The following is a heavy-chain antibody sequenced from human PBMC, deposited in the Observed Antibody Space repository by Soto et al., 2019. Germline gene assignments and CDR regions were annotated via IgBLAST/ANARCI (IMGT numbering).Heavy chain of an antibody. V-gene: IGHV1-18*04. CDR1: GYPFTSYG. CDR2: ISACNGNT. D-gene: IGHD3-10*01. CDR3: ARGDVYYYASNGWFDP. J-gene: IGHJ5*02. Sequence: GSGKVSFKASGYPFTSYGISSVRQAPGQGLEWMGWISACNGNTNYAQKLQGRVTMTTDTSTSTAYMELRSLRSDDTAVYYCARGDVYYYASNGWFDPWGQGTLVTVSS.